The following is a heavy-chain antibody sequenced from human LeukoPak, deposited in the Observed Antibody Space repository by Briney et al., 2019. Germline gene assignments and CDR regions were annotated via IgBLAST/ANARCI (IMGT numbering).Heavy chain of an antibody. J-gene: IGHJ4*02. CDR2: IKEDGSRN. CDR3: ARDKYGDQYYFDY. D-gene: IGHD4-17*01. Sequence: GGSLRLSCAASGFTFSSYWMSWVRQAPGKGLEWVANIKEDGSRNHYVDSVKGRFTISRDNAKNSLYLQMNSLRAEDTAVYYCARDKYGDQYYFDYWGQGTLVTVSS. CDR1: GFTFSSYW. V-gene: IGHV3-7*01.